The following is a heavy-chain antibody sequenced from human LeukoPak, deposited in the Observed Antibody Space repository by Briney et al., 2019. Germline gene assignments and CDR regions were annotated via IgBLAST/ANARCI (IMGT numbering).Heavy chain of an antibody. D-gene: IGHD5-18*01. J-gene: IGHJ4*02. CDR3: AREGGYSYGDAPLHFDY. V-gene: IGHV4-39*07. CDR2: VSYRGGS. CDR1: GDSISSSGYY. Sequence: SETLSLTCSVSGDSISSSGYYWGWIRQPPGKGLEWIGSVSYRGGSYYNPSLKTRVTISVDTSKNQFSLRLSSVTAADTAVYYCAREGGYSYGDAPLHFDYWGQGTLVTVSS.